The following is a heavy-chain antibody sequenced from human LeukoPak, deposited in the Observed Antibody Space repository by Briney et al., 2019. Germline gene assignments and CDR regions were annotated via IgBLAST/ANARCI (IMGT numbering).Heavy chain of an antibody. CDR1: GLSFGSYG. CDR3: ARTREQWQVLDY. Sequence: GGSLRLSCAASGLSFGSYGMHWVRQSPGKGLEWVAVISHEGSSQYYADSVKGRFTISRDNSRNMVYLQMNSLRGEDTAVYYCARTREQWQVLDYWGQGTLVTVSS. CDR2: ISHEGSSQ. V-gene: IGHV3-30*03. J-gene: IGHJ4*02. D-gene: IGHD6-19*01.